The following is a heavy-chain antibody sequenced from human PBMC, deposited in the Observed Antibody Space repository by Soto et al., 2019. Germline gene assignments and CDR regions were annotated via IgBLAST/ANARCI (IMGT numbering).Heavy chain of an antibody. D-gene: IGHD5-18*01. CDR1: GFSLTTTGVY. Sequence: SGPTLVNPTETLTLTCTFSGFSLTTTGVYVTWIRQPPGKALEWLALIDCDDTKYYNKSLTTRLTVSKDTSKNQVVLTMTNMDLVDTATYFCARTRNNERIHHQFYSGTDVWCPGTTVTVSS. CDR2: IDCDDTK. J-gene: IGHJ6*02. CDR3: ARTRNNERIHHQFYSGTDV. V-gene: IGHV2-70*12.